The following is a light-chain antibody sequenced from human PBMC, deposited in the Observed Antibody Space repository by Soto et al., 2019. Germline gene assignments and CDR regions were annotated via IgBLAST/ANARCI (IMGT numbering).Light chain of an antibody. CDR2: GAS. J-gene: IGKJ2*01. CDR3: QQYNNWLYT. CDR1: QSVSSN. Sequence: EIVMTQSPATLSVSPGERATLSCRASQSVSSNLAWYPQKPGQAPRLLIYGASTRATGIPARFSGSGSGTEFTLTISSLQSGDLAVYYCQQYNNWLYTFGQGTKLEIK. V-gene: IGKV3-15*01.